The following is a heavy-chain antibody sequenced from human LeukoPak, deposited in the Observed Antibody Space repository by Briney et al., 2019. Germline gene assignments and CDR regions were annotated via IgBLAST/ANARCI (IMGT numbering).Heavy chain of an antibody. D-gene: IGHD6-13*01. J-gene: IGHJ4*02. CDR2: IYYSGST. CDR1: GGSISSGDYY. Sequence: SETLSLTCTVSGGSISSGDYYWRWIRQPPGKGLEWIGYIYYSGSTYYNPSLKSRVTISVDTSKIQFSLKLSSVTAADTAVYYCARDRIAAVDWGQGTLVTVSS. V-gene: IGHV4-30-4*08. CDR3: ARDRIAAVD.